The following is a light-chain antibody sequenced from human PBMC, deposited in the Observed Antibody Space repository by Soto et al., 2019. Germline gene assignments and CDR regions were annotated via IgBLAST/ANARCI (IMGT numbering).Light chain of an antibody. CDR1: QSISSY. V-gene: IGKV1-39*01. CDR3: QQSYSTPPHT. Sequence: DIQMTQSPSSLSASVGDRVTITCRASQSISSYLNWYQQKPGKAPKLLIYAASSLQSGVPSRFSGSRSGTDFTLIISSLQPEDFATYYCQQSYSTPPHTFGQGTKLEIK. CDR2: AAS. J-gene: IGKJ2*01.